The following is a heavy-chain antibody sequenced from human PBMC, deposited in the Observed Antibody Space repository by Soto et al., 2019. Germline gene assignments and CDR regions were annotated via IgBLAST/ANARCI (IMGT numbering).Heavy chain of an antibody. CDR2: LDGAGGST. D-gene: IGHD3-10*01. J-gene: IGHJ6*02. Sequence: SLRLSCLASGFTFSDFAMTWVRHVPGRGLEWVASLDGAGGSTYYAESVRGRFSISRDNPQNTLFLQMKRLTVDDTAIYYCAAPRDEYGSGVSWFTYGMDIWGQGTTVTVSS. V-gene: IGHV3-23*01. CDR1: GFTFSDFA. CDR3: AAPRDEYGSGVSWFTYGMDI.